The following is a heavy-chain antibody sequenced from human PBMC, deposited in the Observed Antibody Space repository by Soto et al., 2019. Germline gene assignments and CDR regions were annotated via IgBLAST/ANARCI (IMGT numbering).Heavy chain of an antibody. J-gene: IGHJ6*02. CDR2: ISGSGGST. CDR3: AKDLFRGYSGSGMDV. Sequence: GGSLRLSCAASGFTFSSYAMSWVRQAPGKGLEWVSAISGSGGSTYYADSVKGRFTISRDNSKNTLYLQMNSLRAEDTAVYYCAKDLFRGYSGSGMDVWGQGTTVTVSS. D-gene: IGHD5-12*01. CDR1: GFTFSSYA. V-gene: IGHV3-23*01.